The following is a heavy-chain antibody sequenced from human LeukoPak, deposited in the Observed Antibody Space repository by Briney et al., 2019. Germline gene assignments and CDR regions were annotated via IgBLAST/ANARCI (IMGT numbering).Heavy chain of an antibody. J-gene: IGHJ6*02. D-gene: IGHD1-1*01. CDR2: IYSGGST. V-gene: IGHV3-53*01. CDR1: GFTVNANY. CDR3: ARGQPGYYYYGMDV. Sequence: GGSLRLSCAASGFTVNANYMSWVRQAPGKGLEWVSVIYSGGSTYYADSVKGRFTISRDISENTVFPQMDSLRAEDTAVYHCARGQPGYYYYGMDVWGQGTTVTVSS.